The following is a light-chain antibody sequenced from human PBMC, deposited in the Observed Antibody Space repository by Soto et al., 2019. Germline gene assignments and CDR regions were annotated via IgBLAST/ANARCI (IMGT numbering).Light chain of an antibody. CDR3: QQYNSYSRT. Sequence: DTQMTQSPSTLSASVGDRVTITCRASQSISSWLAWYQQKPGKAPKLLIYKASSLESGVPSRFSGSGSGTEFILTISSLQPDDIATYYCQQYNSYSRTFGQGTKVDIK. CDR1: QSISSW. J-gene: IGKJ1*01. V-gene: IGKV1-5*03. CDR2: KAS.